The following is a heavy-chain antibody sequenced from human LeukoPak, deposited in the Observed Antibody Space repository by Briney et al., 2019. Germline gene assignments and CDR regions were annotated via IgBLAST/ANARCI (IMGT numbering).Heavy chain of an antibody. D-gene: IGHD2-21*02. CDR1: GFTVSSYW. J-gene: IGHJ4*02. V-gene: IGHV3-7*04. CDR2: IKKDGSEK. Sequence: GGSLRLSCAASGFTVSSYWMSWVRQAPGKGLEWVANIKKDGSEKYYVDSVKGRFTISRDNAKKSLYLQMISLRAEDTAVYYCARNRDSNWGQGTLVTVSS. CDR3: ARNRDSN.